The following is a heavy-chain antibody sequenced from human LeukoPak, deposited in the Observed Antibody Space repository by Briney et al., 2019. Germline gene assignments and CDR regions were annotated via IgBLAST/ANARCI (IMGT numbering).Heavy chain of an antibody. V-gene: IGHV4-59*01. CDR2: IYYSGST. J-gene: IGHJ4*02. CDR1: GGSISSNY. D-gene: IGHD6-13*01. CDR3: AREVYSSSWYRGHFDY. Sequence: SETLSLTCTVSGGSISSNYWSWIRQPPGKGLEWIGYIYYSGSTNYNPSLKSRVTISVDTSKNQFSLKLSSVTAADTAVYYCAREVYSSSWYRGHFDYWGQGTLVTVSS.